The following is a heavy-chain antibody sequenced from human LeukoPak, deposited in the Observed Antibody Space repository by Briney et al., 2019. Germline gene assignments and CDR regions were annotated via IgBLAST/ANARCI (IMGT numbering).Heavy chain of an antibody. D-gene: IGHD6-6*01. CDR3: ASFGSSSPYYFDY. V-gene: IGHV4-4*02. J-gene: IGHJ4*01. CDR2: IYHSGST. Sequence: KASETLSLTCAVSGGSISSSNWWSWVRQPPGKGLEWIGEIYHSGSTNYNPSLKSRVTISVDKSKNQFSLKLSSVTAADTAVYYCASFGSSSPYYFDYWGPGTLVTVSS. CDR1: GGSISSSNW.